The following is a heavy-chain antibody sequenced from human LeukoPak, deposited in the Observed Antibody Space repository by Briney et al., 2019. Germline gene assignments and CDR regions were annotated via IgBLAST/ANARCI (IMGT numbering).Heavy chain of an antibody. V-gene: IGHV4-4*07. Sequence: PSETLSLTCTVSGVSISTSYWSWIRQPAGKGLEWIGRVYTSVDTNYNPSLNSRLTLSVDTSKNQFSLTLTSLTAADTAVYYCARGGWNHDYWGQGTLVTVSS. CDR3: ARGGWNHDY. D-gene: IGHD1-1*01. J-gene: IGHJ4*02. CDR2: VYTSVDT. CDR1: GVSISTSY.